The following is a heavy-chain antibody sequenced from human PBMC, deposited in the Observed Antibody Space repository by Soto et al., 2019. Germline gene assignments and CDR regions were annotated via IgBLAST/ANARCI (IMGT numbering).Heavy chain of an antibody. J-gene: IGHJ4*02. Sequence: ASVKFSFKASVYTFTGYYIHWVRQAPGQGLEWMGWTNPSNGGTNYAQKFQGRVTMTRDTSLSIAYMELTTLRSDDTAVFYCAREVGGGRQYYFDSWGLGTLVTVSS. CDR3: AREVGGGRQYYFDS. CDR1: VYTFTGYY. V-gene: IGHV1-2*02. CDR2: TNPSNGGT. D-gene: IGHD3-16*01.